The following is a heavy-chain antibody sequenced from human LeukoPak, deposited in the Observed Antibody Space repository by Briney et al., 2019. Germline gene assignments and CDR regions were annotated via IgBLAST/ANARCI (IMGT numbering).Heavy chain of an antibody. Sequence: GGSLRLSCEASEFIFSSYWMSWVRQAPGKGLEWVATIKQDGSEKYYVDSVKGRFTIPRDNAKNSMYLQMNSLRAEDTAVYYCARDSGDPYWGQGTLVTVSS. D-gene: IGHD4-17*01. J-gene: IGHJ4*02. V-gene: IGHV3-7*01. CDR2: IKQDGSEK. CDR3: ARDSGDPY. CDR1: EFIFSSYW.